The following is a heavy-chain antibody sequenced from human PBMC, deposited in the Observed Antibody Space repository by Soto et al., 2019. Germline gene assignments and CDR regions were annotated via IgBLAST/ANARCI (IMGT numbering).Heavy chain of an antibody. V-gene: IGHV1-69*12. D-gene: IGHD2-15*01. CDR3: ASLPDCSGCSCYSYWFDP. CDR2: IIPIFGTA. J-gene: IGHJ5*02. Sequence: QVQLVQSGAEVKKPGSSVKVSCKASGGTFSSYAISWVRQAPGQGLEWMGGIIPIFGTANYAQKFQGRVTITADESTSTAYMELSSLRSEDTAVYYCASLPDCSGCSCYSYWFDPWGQGTLVTVSS. CDR1: GGTFSSYA.